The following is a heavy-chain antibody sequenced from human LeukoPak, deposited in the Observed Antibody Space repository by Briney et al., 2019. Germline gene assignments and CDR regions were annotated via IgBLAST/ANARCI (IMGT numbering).Heavy chain of an antibody. J-gene: IGHJ3*02. V-gene: IGHV3-11*06. CDR2: ISSSSSYT. CDR3: AREDGGKADI. Sequence: GGSLRLSCAASGFTFSDYYMSWVRQAPGKGLEWVSYISSSSSYTKYADSVKGRFSISRDNAKNSLYLQMKSLRDEDTAVYYCAREDGGKADIWGQGTMVTVSS. D-gene: IGHD4-23*01. CDR1: GFTFSDYY.